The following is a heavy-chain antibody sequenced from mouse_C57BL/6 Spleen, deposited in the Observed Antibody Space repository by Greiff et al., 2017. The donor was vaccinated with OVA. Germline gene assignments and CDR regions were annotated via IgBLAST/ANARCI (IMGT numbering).Heavy chain of an antibody. CDR3: VYYGSSLRWYFDV. CDR2: IDPEDGET. V-gene: IGHV14-2*01. D-gene: IGHD1-1*01. Sequence: VKLQQSGAELVKPGASVKLSCTASGFNIKDYYMHWVKQRTEQGLEWIGRIDPEDGETKYAPKFQGKATITADTSSNTAYLQLSSLTSEDTAVYYCVYYGSSLRWYFDVWGTGTTVTVSS. CDR1: GFNIKDYY. J-gene: IGHJ1*03.